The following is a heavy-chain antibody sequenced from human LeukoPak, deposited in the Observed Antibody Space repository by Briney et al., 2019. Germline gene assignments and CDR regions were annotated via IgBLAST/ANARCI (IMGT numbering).Heavy chain of an antibody. CDR3: ARARRWNAAVEGWWFDP. D-gene: IGHD1-1*01. CDR1: GGSISSYY. V-gene: IGHV4-39*07. Sequence: SETLSLTCTVSGGSISSYYWSWIRQPPGKGLEWIGSIYYSGSTYYNPSLKSRVTISVDTSKNQFSLKLSSVTAADTAVYYCARARRWNAAVEGWWFDPWGQGTLVTVSS. J-gene: IGHJ5*02. CDR2: IYYSGST.